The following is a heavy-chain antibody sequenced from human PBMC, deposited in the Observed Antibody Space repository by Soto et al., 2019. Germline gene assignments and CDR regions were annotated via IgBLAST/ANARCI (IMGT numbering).Heavy chain of an antibody. CDR3: ATVTDSSITGTPRTDTYYYYYGMDV. J-gene: IGHJ6*02. D-gene: IGHD1-20*01. Sequence: QVQLVQSGAEVKKPGDSVKVSCKVSGYTLTELSMHWVRQAPGKGLEWMGGFDPEDGETIYAQKFQGRVTMTEDTSTDTAYMDLSSLRSEDTAVYYCATVTDSSITGTPRTDTYYYYYGMDVWGQGTTVTVSS. CDR1: GYTLTELS. CDR2: FDPEDGET. V-gene: IGHV1-24*01.